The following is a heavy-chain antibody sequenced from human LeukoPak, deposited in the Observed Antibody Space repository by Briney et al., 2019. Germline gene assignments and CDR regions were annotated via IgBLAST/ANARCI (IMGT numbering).Heavy chain of an antibody. CDR2: IYYSGST. V-gene: IGHV4-59*01. D-gene: IGHD6-19*01. CDR3: ARDYHIAVAGGYYYMDV. CDR1: GGSISSYY. J-gene: IGHJ6*03. Sequence: SETLSLTCTVSGGSISSYYWSWIRQPPGKGLEWIGYIYYSGSTNYNPSLKSRVTIPVDTSKNQFSLKLSSVTAADTAVYYCARDYHIAVAGGYYYMDVWGKGTTVTVSS.